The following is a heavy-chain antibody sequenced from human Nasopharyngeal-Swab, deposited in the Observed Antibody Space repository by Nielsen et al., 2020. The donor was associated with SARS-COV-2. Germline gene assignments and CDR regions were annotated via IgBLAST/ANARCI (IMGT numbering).Heavy chain of an antibody. CDR2: LSDSGSKT. D-gene: IGHD3-10*01. CDR1: GSGLRMYV. Sequence: GESLKISCGAWGSGLRMYVGTGRQRAVGGGSVGVGVLSDSGSKTFYADSVKGRFTLSRDNSKNTLYLQMNSLRAEDTAIYYCARENYFGSGTLASYDVWGQGTMVTVS. CDR3: ARENYFGSGTLASYDV. J-gene: IGHJ3*01. V-gene: IGHV3-23*01.